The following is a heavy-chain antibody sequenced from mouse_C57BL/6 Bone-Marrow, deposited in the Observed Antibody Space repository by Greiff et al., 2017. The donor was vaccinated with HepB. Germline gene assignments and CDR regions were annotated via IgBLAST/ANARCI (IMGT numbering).Heavy chain of an antibody. V-gene: IGHV1-75*01. D-gene: IGHD1-1*01. J-gene: IGHJ2*01. CDR3: ARSYYGSSYDY. Sequence: VKLVESGPELVKPGASVKISCKASGCTFTDYYINWVKQRPGQGLEWIGWIFPGSGSTYYNEKFKGKATLTVDKSSSTAYMLLSSLTSEDSAVYFCARSYYGSSYDYWGQGTTLTVSS. CDR2: IFPGSGST. CDR1: GCTFTDYY.